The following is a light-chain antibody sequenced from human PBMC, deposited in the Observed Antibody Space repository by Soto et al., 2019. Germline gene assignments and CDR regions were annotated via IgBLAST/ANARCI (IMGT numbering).Light chain of an antibody. CDR1: SSNIGRNT. Sequence: QSVLTQPPSASGTPGQRVTISCSGSSSNIGRNTVNWYQQLPGTAPKLLIYSNNQRPSGVPDRFSGSKSGTSASLAISGPQSEDEADYYCAAWDASLNEWVFGGGTKVTVL. J-gene: IGLJ3*02. CDR3: AAWDASLNEWV. CDR2: SNN. V-gene: IGLV1-44*01.